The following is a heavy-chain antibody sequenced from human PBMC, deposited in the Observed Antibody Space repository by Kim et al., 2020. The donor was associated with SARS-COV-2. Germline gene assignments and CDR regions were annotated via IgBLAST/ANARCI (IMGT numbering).Heavy chain of an antibody. D-gene: IGHD6-19*01. Sequence: YADFVKGRFTIPRDHSENTLYLQMNSLRDEDTAVYYCAKVRSSWSPFQHWGQGTLVTVSS. V-gene: IGHV3-23*01. J-gene: IGHJ1*01. CDR3: AKVRSSWSPFQH.